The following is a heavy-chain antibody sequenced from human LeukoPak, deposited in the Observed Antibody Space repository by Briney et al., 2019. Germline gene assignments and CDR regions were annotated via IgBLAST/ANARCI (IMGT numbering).Heavy chain of an antibody. Sequence: GASVKVSCKTPAYTFTSYGISWVRQAPGQGLEWMGWISAYNGNTNYAQKLQGRVTMTTDTSTSTAYMELRSLRSDDTAVYYCARDRSGIGWFDPWGQGTLVTVSS. CDR2: ISAYNGNT. CDR3: ARDRSGIGWFDP. CDR1: AYTFTSYG. D-gene: IGHD3-16*01. J-gene: IGHJ5*02. V-gene: IGHV1-18*01.